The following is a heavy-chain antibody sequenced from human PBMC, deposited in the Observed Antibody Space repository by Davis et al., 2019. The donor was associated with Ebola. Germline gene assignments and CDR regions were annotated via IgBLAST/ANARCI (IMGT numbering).Heavy chain of an antibody. CDR2: VEHHGRT. Sequence: PSETLSLTCSVSGDFISSYYWTWIRQTPGKGLDWIGYVEHHGRTEYIPSFNSRVTISVDTSKNQFSLKLRSVTAADTAVYYCERGVYGAFFDSWGQGALVTVSS. V-gene: IGHV4-59*01. D-gene: IGHD4-17*01. J-gene: IGHJ4*02. CDR3: ERGVYGAFFDS. CDR1: GDFISSYY.